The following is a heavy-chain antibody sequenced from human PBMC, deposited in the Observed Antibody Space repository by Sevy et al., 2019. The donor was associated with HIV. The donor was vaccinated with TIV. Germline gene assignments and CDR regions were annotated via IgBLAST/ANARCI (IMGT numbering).Heavy chain of an antibody. CDR1: GGSISTSSYY. J-gene: IGHJ5*02. Sequence: SETLSLTCTVSGGSISTSSYYWGWIRQPPGKGLEWIGTIYYSGSTYYNPSLKSRVTISVDTSKQQFSLKLTSVTAADTAVYHCARVSCNSSGWLWFDTWGQGTLVTVSS. D-gene: IGHD6-25*01. V-gene: IGHV4-39*01. CDR3: ARVSCNSSGWLWFDT. CDR2: IYYSGST.